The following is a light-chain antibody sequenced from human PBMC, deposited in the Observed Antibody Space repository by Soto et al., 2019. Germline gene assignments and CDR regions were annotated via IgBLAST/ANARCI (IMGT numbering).Light chain of an antibody. J-gene: IGLJ3*02. CDR1: SSNIGAGYD. V-gene: IGLV1-40*01. Sequence: QSVLTQPPSVSGAPGQRGTISCTGSSSNIGAGYDVHWYQQLPGTAPKLLIYGNSNRPSGVPDRFSGSKSGTSASLAITGLQAEDEADYYCQSYASSLSVWVFGGGTKLTVL. CDR3: QSYASSLSVWV. CDR2: GNS.